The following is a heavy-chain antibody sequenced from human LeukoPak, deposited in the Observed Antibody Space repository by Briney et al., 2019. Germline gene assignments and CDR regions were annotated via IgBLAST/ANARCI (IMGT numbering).Heavy chain of an antibody. Sequence: GASVKVSCKASGYTFTSNYMHWVRQAPGQGLEWMGVINPTGGSTSYAHKFQGRITLTRDMSTSTDYLELSSLRSDDTAVYYCAVAVAGLSHAGMWGQGTLVTVSS. CDR1: GYTFTSNY. J-gene: IGHJ4*02. V-gene: IGHV1-46*01. D-gene: IGHD6-19*01. CDR2: INPTGGST. CDR3: AVAVAGLSHAGM.